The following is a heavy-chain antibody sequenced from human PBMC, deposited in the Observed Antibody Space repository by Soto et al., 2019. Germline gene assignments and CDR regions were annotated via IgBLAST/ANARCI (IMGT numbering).Heavy chain of an antibody. V-gene: IGHV4-39*01. J-gene: IGHJ3*02. Sequence: QLQLQESGPGLVKPSETLSLTCTVSGGSISSSSYYWGWIRQPPGKGLEWIGSIYYSGSTYYNPSLKSRVTISVDTSKNQFSLKLSSVTAADTAVYYCARPGYCSGGSCYGASDAFDIWGQRTMVTVSS. CDR1: GGSISSSSYY. D-gene: IGHD2-15*01. CDR3: ARPGYCSGGSCYGASDAFDI. CDR2: IYYSGST.